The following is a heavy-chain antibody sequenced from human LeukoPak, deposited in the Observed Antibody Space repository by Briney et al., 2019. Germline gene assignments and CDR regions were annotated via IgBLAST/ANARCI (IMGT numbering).Heavy chain of an antibody. J-gene: IGHJ5*02. D-gene: IGHD6-13*01. CDR1: GFTFSNYW. V-gene: IGHV3-74*01. CDR3: ARVSSSWYGHWFDP. CDR2: IYNDGSST. Sequence: PGGSLRLSCAASGFTFSNYWMHWVRQAPGKGLVWVSRIYNDGSSTSYADSVKGRFTISRDNAKSTLYLQMNSLRADDTAVFYCARVSSSWYGHWFDPWGQGTLVTVSS.